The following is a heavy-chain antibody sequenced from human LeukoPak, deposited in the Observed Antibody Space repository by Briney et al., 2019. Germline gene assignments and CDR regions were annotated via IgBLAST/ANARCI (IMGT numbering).Heavy chain of an antibody. CDR3: AKRGNSGSHYYFDC. J-gene: IGHJ4*02. CDR1: GFTFSGYG. V-gene: IGHV3-30*18. D-gene: IGHD1-26*01. Sequence: GGSLRLSCAASGFTFSGYGMHWVRQAPGKGLEWVAFISYDGSNKYYADSVKGRFTISRDQSKSTLYLEMNSLRAEDTAVYYCAKRGNSGSHYYFDCWGQGTLVTVSS. CDR2: ISYDGSNK.